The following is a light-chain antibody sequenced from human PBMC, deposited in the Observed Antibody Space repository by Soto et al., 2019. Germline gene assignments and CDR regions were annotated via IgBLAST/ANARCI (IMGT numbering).Light chain of an antibody. J-gene: IGKJ3*01. CDR3: QQRGSWPAT. V-gene: IGKV3-11*01. CDR2: DAS. CDR1: QSVSSY. Sequence: EIVLTQSPATLSLSPGERATLSCRASQSVSSYLAWYQQKPGQAPRLLIYDASNRATGIPGRFSGSGSGTDFTLTISSLEAEDSAVYYCQQRGSWPATFGPGTKVDIK.